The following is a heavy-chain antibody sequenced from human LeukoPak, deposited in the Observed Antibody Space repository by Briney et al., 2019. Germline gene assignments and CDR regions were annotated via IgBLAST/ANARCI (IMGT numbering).Heavy chain of an antibody. J-gene: IGHJ4*02. CDR2: ISYDGSNK. CDR1: GFTFSSYA. V-gene: IGHV3-30*04. Sequence: PGGSLRLSCAASGFTFSSYAMHWVRQAPGKGLEWVAVISYDGSNKYYADSVKGRFTISRDNSKNTLYLQMNSLRAEDTAVYYCARSGNLRRDGRPGSYFDYWGQGTLVTVSS. CDR3: ARSGNLRRDGRPGSYFDY. D-gene: IGHD5-24*01.